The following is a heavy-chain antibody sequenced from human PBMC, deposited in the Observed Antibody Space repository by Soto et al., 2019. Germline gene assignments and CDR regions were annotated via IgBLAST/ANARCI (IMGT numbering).Heavy chain of an antibody. CDR3: ARGRQRGSGSYRDSFDY. Sequence: QVQLQQWGAGLLKPSETLSLTCAVYGGSFSYYWSWIRQPPGKWLEWIGEINHSGSTNYNPSLKSRVTISVDTSKTQFSLQLTSVTAADTAVYYCARGRQRGSGSYRDSFDYWGQGTLVTVSS. CDR2: INHSGST. V-gene: IGHV4-34*01. D-gene: IGHD3-10*01. J-gene: IGHJ4*02. CDR1: GGSFSYY.